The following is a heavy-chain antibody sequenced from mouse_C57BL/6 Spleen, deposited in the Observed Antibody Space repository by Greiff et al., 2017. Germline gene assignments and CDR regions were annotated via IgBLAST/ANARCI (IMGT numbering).Heavy chain of an antibody. D-gene: IGHD2-1*01. CDR3: AKGGSYYGNYPGY. J-gene: IGHJ2*01. CDR1: GYTFTSYW. CDR2: IDPSDSET. V-gene: IGHV1-52*01. Sequence: QVQLQQPGAELVRPGSSVKLSCKASGYTFTSYWMHWVKQRPIQGLEWIGNIDPSDSETHYNQKFKDKATLTVDKSSSTAYMQLSSLTSEDSAVYYCAKGGSYYGNYPGYWGQGTTLTVSS.